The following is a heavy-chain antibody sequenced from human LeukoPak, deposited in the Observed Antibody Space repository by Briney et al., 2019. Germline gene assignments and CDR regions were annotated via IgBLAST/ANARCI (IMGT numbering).Heavy chain of an antibody. CDR3: ASATLSGDYYDSSGYYPPNAFDI. CDR2: IYYSGST. CDR1: GGSISSYY. V-gene: IGHV4-59*01. J-gene: IGHJ3*02. Sequence: SETLSLTCTVSGGSISSYYWSWIRQPPGKGLEWIGYIYYSGSTNYSPSLKSRVTISVDTSKNQFSLKLSSVTAADTAVYYCASATLSGDYYDSSGYYPPNAFDIWGQGTMVTVSS. D-gene: IGHD3-22*01.